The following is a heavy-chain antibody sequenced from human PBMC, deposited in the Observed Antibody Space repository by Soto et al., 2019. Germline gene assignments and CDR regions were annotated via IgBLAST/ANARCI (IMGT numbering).Heavy chain of an antibody. CDR2: INSDGSVS. CDR3: ARGDCVGGTCYSLAGSFYYYMDV. CDR1: GFTFSNYW. D-gene: IGHD2-15*01. V-gene: IGHV3-74*02. J-gene: IGHJ6*03. Sequence: ESGGGLVPPGGSLRLSCAASGFTFSNYWMYWVRQAPGKGLEWVSRINSDGSVSSHADSVKGRLTISRDNVKNTLYLHMDSLRAEDTAVYYCARGDCVGGTCYSLAGSFYYYMDVWGKGTTVTVFS.